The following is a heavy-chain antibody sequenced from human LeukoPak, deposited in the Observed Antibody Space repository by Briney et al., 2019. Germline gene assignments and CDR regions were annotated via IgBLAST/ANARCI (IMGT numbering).Heavy chain of an antibody. CDR3: ARVGPRRYYDFWSGYYTGWFDP. CDR2: INHSGST. Sequence: SETLSLTCAVYGGSFSGYYWSWIRQPPGKGLEWIGEINHSGSTNYNPSLKSRVTISVDTSKNQFSLKLSSVTAADTAAYYCARVGPRRYYDFWSGYYTGWFDPWGQGTLVTVSS. CDR1: GGSFSGYY. D-gene: IGHD3-3*01. V-gene: IGHV4-34*01. J-gene: IGHJ5*02.